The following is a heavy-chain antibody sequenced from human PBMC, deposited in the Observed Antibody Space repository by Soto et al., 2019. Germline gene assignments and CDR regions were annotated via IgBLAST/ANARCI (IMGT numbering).Heavy chain of an antibody. D-gene: IGHD6-13*01. J-gene: IGHJ6*02. CDR2: ISDGGST. Sequence: PGGSLRLSCAASGFTVSPNYMSWVRQAPGKGLEWVSVISDGGSTDSADSVEGRFTISRDNYKKTLYLQMKSLRVEDTAVYYCTRDPIAPGYGMKVWGQGTTVIFS. CDR3: TRDPIAPGYGMKV. CDR1: GFTVSPNY. V-gene: IGHV3-53*01.